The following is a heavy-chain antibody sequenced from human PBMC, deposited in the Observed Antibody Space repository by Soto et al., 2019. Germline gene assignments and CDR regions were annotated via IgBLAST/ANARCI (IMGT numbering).Heavy chain of an antibody. CDR1: GGTFSSYA. CDR2: IISIFGKA. CDR3: ARHVPAAGYYYGMDV. D-gene: IGHD2-2*01. V-gene: IGHV1-69*12. Sequence: QVQLVQSGAEVKKPGSSVKVSCKASGGTFSSYAISWVRQAPGQGLEWMGGIISIFGKANYAQKFQGRVTITADQSTSTAYMELSSLRSEDTAVYYGARHVPAAGYYYGMDVWGQGTTVTVSS. J-gene: IGHJ6*02.